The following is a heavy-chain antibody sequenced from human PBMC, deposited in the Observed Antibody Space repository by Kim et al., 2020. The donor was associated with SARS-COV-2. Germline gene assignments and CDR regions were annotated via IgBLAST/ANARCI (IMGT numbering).Heavy chain of an antibody. CDR3: ARGRSSWYVSY. D-gene: IGHD6-13*01. CDR2: T. Sequence: TGYTQKFQGRVTMTRNTSISTAYMELSSLRSEDTAVYYCARGRSSWYVSYWGQGTLVTVSS. J-gene: IGHJ4*02. V-gene: IGHV1-8*01.